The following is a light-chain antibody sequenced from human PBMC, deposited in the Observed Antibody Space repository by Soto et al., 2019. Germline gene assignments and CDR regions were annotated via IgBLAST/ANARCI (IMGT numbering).Light chain of an antibody. J-gene: IGKJ3*01. V-gene: IGKV1-5*01. CDR1: QSISSW. CDR3: QQYNSYSFT. CDR2: DAS. Sequence: DIQMPQSPSTLSASVGDRVTITCRASQSISSWLAWYQQKPGKAPKLLIYDASSLASGVPSRFSGSGSGTEFTLTISSLQPDDFALYYCQQYNSYSFTFGPGTKVDIK.